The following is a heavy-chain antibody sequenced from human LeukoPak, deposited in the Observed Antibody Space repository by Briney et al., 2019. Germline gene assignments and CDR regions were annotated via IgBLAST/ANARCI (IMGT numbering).Heavy chain of an antibody. Sequence: SETLSHTCTVSGGSISSYYWSWIRQPPGKGLEWIGYIYYSGSTNYNPSLKSRVTISVDTSKNQFSLKLSSVTAADTAVYYCAREIVVVPAAIKGNWFDPWGQGTLVTVSS. V-gene: IGHV4-59*01. D-gene: IGHD2-2*02. CDR3: AREIVVVPAAIKGNWFDP. J-gene: IGHJ5*02. CDR1: GGSISSYY. CDR2: IYYSGST.